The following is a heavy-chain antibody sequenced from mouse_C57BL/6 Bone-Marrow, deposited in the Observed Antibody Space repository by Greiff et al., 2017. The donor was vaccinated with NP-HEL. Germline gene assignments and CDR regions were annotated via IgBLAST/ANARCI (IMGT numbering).Heavy chain of an antibody. CDR3: ARLETAQGFWFAY. CDR2: INPSSGYT. J-gene: IGHJ3*01. D-gene: IGHD3-2*02. CDR1: GYTFTSYW. Sequence: QVHVKQSGAELAKPGASVKLSCKASGYTFTSYWMHWVKQRPGQGLEWIGYINPSSGYTKYNQKFKDKATLTADKSSSTAYMQLSSLTYEDSAVYYCARLETAQGFWFAYWGQGTLVTVSA. V-gene: IGHV1-7*01.